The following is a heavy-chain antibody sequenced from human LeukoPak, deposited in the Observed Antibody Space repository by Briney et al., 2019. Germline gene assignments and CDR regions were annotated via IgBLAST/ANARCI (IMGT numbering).Heavy chain of an antibody. CDR2: IIPIFGTA. CDR1: GGTFSSYA. Sequence: GASVKVSCKASGGTFSSYAIGWVRQAPGQGLEWMGGIIPIFGTANYAQKFQGRVTITADESTSTAYMELSSLRSEDTAVYYCARDYKYSSSSDYYYYMDVWGKGTTVTVSS. CDR3: ARDYKYSSSSDYYYYMDV. V-gene: IGHV1-69*13. J-gene: IGHJ6*03. D-gene: IGHD6-13*01.